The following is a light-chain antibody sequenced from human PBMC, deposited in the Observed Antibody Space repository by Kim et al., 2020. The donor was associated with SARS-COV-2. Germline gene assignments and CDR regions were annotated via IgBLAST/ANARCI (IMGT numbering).Light chain of an antibody. Sequence: QSVAISGTGTSSDGGHYDYVAWYQQHPAQAPNIFIYDDSKWRTGVPDRCSGAKSGNTVSLTVSGLEAEDEADYYCSSYAGSHDLVFGGGTQLTVL. CDR1: SSDGGHYDY. V-gene: IGLV2-8*01. J-gene: IGLJ2*01. CDR3: SSYAGSHDLV. CDR2: DDS.